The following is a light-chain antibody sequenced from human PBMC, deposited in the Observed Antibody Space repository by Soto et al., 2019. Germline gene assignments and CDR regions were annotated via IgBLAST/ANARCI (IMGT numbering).Light chain of an antibody. Sequence: QXVLTQPPSASGTPGQRVXISCSXSSFNIGSNTVNWYQQLPGTAPKLLIYSNSQRPSGVPDRFSGSKSGTAASLAISGLQXXXXXDYYCAAWDDSLKEPVFGGGTQLTVL. CDR2: SNS. CDR1: SFNIGSNT. CDR3: AAWDDSLKEPV. V-gene: IGLV1-44*01. J-gene: IGLJ7*01.